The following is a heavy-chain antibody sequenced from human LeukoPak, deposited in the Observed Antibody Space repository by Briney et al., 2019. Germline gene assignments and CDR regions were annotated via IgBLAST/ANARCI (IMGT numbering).Heavy chain of an antibody. CDR2: ISGSGRDT. Sequence: PGGSLRLSCAASGFTFSSYAMSWVRPAPGKALEWVSSISGSGRDTFYSDSVKGRFTISRDNSKNTLYLQMNNLRAEDTAVYYCTKVSVCPAVGRVWFDPWGQGTLVTVS. J-gene: IGHJ5*02. CDR1: GFTFSSYA. V-gene: IGHV3-23*01. CDR3: TKVSVCPAVGRVWFDP. D-gene: IGHD6-13*01.